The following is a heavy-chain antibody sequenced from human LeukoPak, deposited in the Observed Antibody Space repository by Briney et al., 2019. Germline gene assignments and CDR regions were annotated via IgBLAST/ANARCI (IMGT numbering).Heavy chain of an antibody. D-gene: IGHD6-6*01. CDR3: AKARSPYTSSSGVDY. Sequence: TGGSLRLSCAASGFTFSGYGMHWVRQAPGKGLEWVALISYDGSDKYYADSVKGRFTISRDNSKNTLSLQMNSLRAEDTALFYCAKARSPYTSSSGVDYWGQGTLVTVSS. CDR2: ISYDGSDK. V-gene: IGHV3-30*18. J-gene: IGHJ4*02. CDR1: GFTFSGYG.